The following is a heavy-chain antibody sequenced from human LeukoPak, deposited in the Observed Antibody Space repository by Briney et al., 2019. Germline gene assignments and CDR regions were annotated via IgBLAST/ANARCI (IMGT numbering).Heavy chain of an antibody. D-gene: IGHD2-15*01. CDR3: ARSRCCSGSSCQNDY. CDR1: GGSIRSYY. CDR2: IYYGGST. Sequence: SETLSLTCTVSGGSIRSYYWSWIRQPPGKGLEWIGYIYYGGSTNYNPSLKSRVTISIDTSKNQFSLKLSSVTAADTAVYYCARSRCCSGSSCQNDYWGQGTLVTVSS. V-gene: IGHV4-59*01. J-gene: IGHJ4*02.